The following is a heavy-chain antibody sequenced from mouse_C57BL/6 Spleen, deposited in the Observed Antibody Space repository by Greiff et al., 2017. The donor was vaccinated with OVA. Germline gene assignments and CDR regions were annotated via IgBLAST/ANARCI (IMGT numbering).Heavy chain of an antibody. J-gene: IGHJ4*01. V-gene: IGHV1-15*01. CDR3: TRTLLGYAMDY. Sequence: VQLKESGAELVRPGASVTLSCKASGYTFTDYEMHWVKQTPVHGLEWIGAIDPETGGTAYNQKFKGKAILTADKSSSTAYMELRSLTSEDSAVYYCTRTLLGYAMDYWGQGTSVTVSS. CDR2: IDPETGGT. CDR1: GYTFTDYE.